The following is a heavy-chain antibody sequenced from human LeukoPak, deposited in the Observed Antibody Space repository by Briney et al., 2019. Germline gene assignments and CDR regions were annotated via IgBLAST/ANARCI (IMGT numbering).Heavy chain of an antibody. Sequence: GGSLRLSCAASGVTFSTYTMSSGPDAPGEGLEWGSGICGTGGGTYYAASAKGPFTISRDNSKNTLYLQMNSLRAEDTAVYYGAKGGDGYNYGSYFDYWGQGALVTVSS. CDR2: ICGTGGGT. D-gene: IGHD5-24*01. CDR1: GVTFSTYT. J-gene: IGHJ4*02. CDR3: AKGGDGYNYGSYFDY. V-gene: IGHV3-23*01.